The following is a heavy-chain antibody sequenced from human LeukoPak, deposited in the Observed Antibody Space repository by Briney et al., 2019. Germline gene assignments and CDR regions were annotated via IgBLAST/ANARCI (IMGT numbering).Heavy chain of an antibody. CDR2: ISSSSSYI. Sequence: GGSLRLSCAASGFTLNSYSMNWVRQAPGKGLEWVSSISSSSSYIYYADSVKGRFTISRDNAKNSLYLQMNSLRAEDTAVYYCASEGQLVRTLVYWGQGTLVTVSS. D-gene: IGHD6-6*01. V-gene: IGHV3-21*01. CDR3: ASEGQLVRTLVY. CDR1: GFTLNSYS. J-gene: IGHJ4*02.